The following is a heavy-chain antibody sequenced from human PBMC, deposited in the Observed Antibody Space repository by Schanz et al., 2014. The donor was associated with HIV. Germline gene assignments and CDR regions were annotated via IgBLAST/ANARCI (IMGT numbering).Heavy chain of an antibody. CDR3: ARETSGFSTSWPPRYHYYGMDV. CDR2: MWYDESHK. Sequence: QVQLVESGGGVVQPGRSLRLSYTASGFTFSSSGMHWVRQAPGKGLEWVAPMWYDESHKGYADSVKGRFTISRDNSKNTLYLEMNSLRPEDTAVYYCARETSGFSTSWPPRYHYYGMDVWGQGTTVTVSS. V-gene: IGHV3-33*01. J-gene: IGHJ6*02. D-gene: IGHD6-13*01. CDR1: GFTFSSSG.